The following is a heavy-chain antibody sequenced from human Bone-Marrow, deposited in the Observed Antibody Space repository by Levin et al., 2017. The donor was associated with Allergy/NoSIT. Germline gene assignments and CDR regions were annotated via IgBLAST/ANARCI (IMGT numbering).Heavy chain of an antibody. Sequence: GGSLRLSCTISGFIFADYAMNWVRQAPGRGLEWVSSLDGSSGKTHYADVVKGRFTISREYSKTTLFLQMNSLRVEDTARYCCAKAGTTAMLDYYCLDVWGEGTAVTVSS. CDR3: AKAGTTAMLDYYCLDV. CDR1: GFIFADYA. CDR2: LDGSSGKT. D-gene: IGHD4-17*01. J-gene: IGHJ6*03. V-gene: IGHV3-23*01.